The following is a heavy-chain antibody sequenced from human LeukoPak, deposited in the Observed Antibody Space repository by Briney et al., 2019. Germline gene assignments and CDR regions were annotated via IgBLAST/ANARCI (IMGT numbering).Heavy chain of an antibody. CDR2: INHSGST. J-gene: IGHJ6*03. D-gene: IGHD2-2*01. CDR1: GGSFSGYY. CDR3: ARDLRPGYQLLPRDYYYYMDV. Sequence: SETLSLTCAVYGGSFSGYYWSWIRQPPGKGLEWIGEINHSGSTNYNPSLKSRVTISVDTSKNQFSLKLSSVTAADTAVYYCARDLRPGYQLLPRDYYYYMDVWGKGTTVTVSS. V-gene: IGHV4-34*01.